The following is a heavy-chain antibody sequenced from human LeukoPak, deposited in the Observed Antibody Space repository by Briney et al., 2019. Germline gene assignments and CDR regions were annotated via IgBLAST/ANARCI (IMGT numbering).Heavy chain of an antibody. CDR2: ISGSGGST. CDR1: GFTFSSNA. Sequence: PGGSLRLSCAASGFTFSSNAMSWVRQAPGKGLEWVSAISGSGGSTYYADSVKGRFTISRDNSKNTLYLQMNSLRAEDTAVYYCAKGKNYDFWSGPFDYWGQGTLVTVSS. CDR3: AKGKNYDFWSGPFDY. V-gene: IGHV3-23*01. J-gene: IGHJ4*02. D-gene: IGHD3-3*01.